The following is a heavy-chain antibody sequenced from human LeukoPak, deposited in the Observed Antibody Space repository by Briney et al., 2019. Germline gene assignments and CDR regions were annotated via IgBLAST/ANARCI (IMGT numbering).Heavy chain of an antibody. CDR2: IIPILGIA. CDR3: ARVGYYYDSSGFGYYFDY. D-gene: IGHD3-22*01. CDR1: GGTFSSYA. J-gene: IGHJ4*02. V-gene: IGHV1-69*04. Sequence: SVKVSCKASGGTFSSYAISWVRQAPGQGLEWMGRIIPILGIANYAQKFQGRVTITADKSTSTAYMELRSLRSDDTAVYYCARVGYYYDSSGFGYYFDYWGQGTLVTVSS.